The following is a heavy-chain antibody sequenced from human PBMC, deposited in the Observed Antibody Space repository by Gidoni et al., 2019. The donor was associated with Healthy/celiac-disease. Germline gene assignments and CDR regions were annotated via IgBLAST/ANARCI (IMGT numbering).Heavy chain of an antibody. CDR1: GYTFPGYY. CDR3: ARDQYSSSWYDWGNYYYGMDV. D-gene: IGHD6-13*01. CDR2: INPNSGGT. Sequence: QVQLVQSGAEVKKPGASVKVSCKASGYTFPGYYMHWVRQAPGQGLEWMGWINPNSGGTNYAQKFQGRVTMTRDTSISTAYMELSRLRSDDTAVYYCARDQYSSSWYDWGNYYYGMDVWGQGTTVTVSS. V-gene: IGHV1-2*02. J-gene: IGHJ6*02.